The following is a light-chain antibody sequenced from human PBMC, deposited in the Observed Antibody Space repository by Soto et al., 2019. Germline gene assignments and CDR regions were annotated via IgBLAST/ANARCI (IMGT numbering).Light chain of an antibody. CDR3: QQSYSTPLT. CDR1: QSISSY. J-gene: IGKJ4*01. Sequence: EIQMTQSPSSLSASVGDRVTITCRASQSISSYLNWYQQKPGKAPKPLIYAASSLQSGVPSRFRGSGSGTDFTLTISSLQPEDFATYYCQQSYSTPLTFGGGTKVEIK. V-gene: IGKV1-39*01. CDR2: AAS.